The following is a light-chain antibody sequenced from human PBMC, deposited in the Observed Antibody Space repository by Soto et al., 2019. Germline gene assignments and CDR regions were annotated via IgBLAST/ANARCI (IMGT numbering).Light chain of an antibody. CDR2: GAS. Sequence: DIGMTQSPDTVSVSPGERATLSCRARQSVSSNLAVYQQKPGQAPRLLIYGASTRANGIPARFSGSGSGTEFDITISSLQSEDFAVYYCQQYNNWPVTFGQGTQLEIK. V-gene: IGKV3-15*01. CDR3: QQYNNWPVT. J-gene: IGKJ2*01. CDR1: QSVSSN.